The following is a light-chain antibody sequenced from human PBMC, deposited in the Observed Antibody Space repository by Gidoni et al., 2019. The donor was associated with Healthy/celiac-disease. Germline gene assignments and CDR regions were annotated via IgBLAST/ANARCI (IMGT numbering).Light chain of an antibody. J-gene: IGLJ3*02. Sequence: QSVLTQPPPVPGAPGPRVTISCTGCRSHIGAGYDVHWYQQLPGTAPKLLIYGNSNRPSGVPDRLSGSKSGTSASLAITGLQAEDEADYYCQSYDSSLSGSVFGGGTKLTVL. CDR1: RSHIGAGYD. CDR2: GNS. CDR3: QSYDSSLSGSV. V-gene: IGLV1-40*01.